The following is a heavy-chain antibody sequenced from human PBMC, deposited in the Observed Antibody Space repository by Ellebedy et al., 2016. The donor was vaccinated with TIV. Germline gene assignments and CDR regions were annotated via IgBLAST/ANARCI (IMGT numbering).Heavy chain of an antibody. D-gene: IGHD2/OR15-2a*01. J-gene: IGHJ4*02. V-gene: IGHV3-23*01. Sequence: PGGSLRLSCAAPGSTFSSYAMSWVRQAPGKGLEWVSTISNTGGRTYYADSVEARFTISRDNSKKTLYLQMNSLRAEDTAVYYCAKGRRGGSNRSAPRYYFDYWGLGTLVTVSS. CDR3: AKGRRGGSNRSAPRYYFDY. CDR1: GSTFSSYA. CDR2: ISNTGGRT.